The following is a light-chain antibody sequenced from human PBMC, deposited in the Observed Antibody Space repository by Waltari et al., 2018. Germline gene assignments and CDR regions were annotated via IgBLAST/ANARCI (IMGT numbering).Light chain of an antibody. CDR3: QVWDFTQGV. V-gene: IGLV3-21*04. CDR2: YDS. Sequence: SYVLNQPPSVSVAPGKTARISCGGTSLGTKTVHWYQQKPGQAPVLVIHYDSARPSGIPERFSGSTSGNTATLTIKWVEAGDEAEYFCQVWDFTQGVFGGGTKLTVL. CDR1: SLGTKT. J-gene: IGLJ3*02.